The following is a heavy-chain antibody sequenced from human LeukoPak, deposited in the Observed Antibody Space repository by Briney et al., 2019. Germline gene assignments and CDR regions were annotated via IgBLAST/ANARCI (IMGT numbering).Heavy chain of an antibody. CDR3: ASTSSSGVY. Sequence: GGSLRLSCAASGFTFSSYSMNWVRQAPGKGLEWLSYISTSGTTIYYADSVKGRFTISRDNAKNSLYLQMNSLRAEDTAVYYCASTSSSGVYWGQGTLVTVSS. CDR1: GFTFSSYS. J-gene: IGHJ4*02. CDR2: ISTSGTTI. D-gene: IGHD6-19*01. V-gene: IGHV3-48*04.